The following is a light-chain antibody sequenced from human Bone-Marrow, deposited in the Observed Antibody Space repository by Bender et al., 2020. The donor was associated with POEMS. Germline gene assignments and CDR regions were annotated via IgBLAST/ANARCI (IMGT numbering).Light chain of an antibody. CDR2: KDN. V-gene: IGLV3-16*01. J-gene: IGLJ3*02. CDR3: QSADSSATYSGV. CDR1: TLPKKF. Sequence: SYELTQPPSVSVSLGQMARINYSGETLPKKFAYWFQQKPGQFPVVVINKDNERPSGIPERFSGSSSGTIVTLTISGVQAEDEADYYCQSADSSATYSGVFGGGTKLTVL.